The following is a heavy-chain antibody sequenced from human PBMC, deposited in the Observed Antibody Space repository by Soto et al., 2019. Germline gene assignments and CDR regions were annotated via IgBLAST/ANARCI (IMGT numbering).Heavy chain of an antibody. D-gene: IGHD4-17*01. CDR1: GGSISSYY. CDR2: IYYSGST. Sequence: SETLSLTCTVSGGSISSYYWSWIRQPPGKGLEWIGYIYYSGSTNYNPSLKSRVTISVDTSKNQFSLKLSSVTAAGTAVYYCARRDGGGYGGNSGAFDIWGQGTMVTVSS. J-gene: IGHJ3*02. V-gene: IGHV4-59*08. CDR3: ARRDGGGYGGNSGAFDI.